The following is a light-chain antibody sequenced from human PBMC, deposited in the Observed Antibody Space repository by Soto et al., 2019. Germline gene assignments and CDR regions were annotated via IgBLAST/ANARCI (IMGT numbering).Light chain of an antibody. V-gene: IGLV2-14*03. CDR1: SSDIGAYNF. CDR3: SSCTTSPTII. CDR2: DVN. J-gene: IGLJ2*01. Sequence: QSALTQPASVSGSPGQSITISCTGTSSDIGAYNFVSWYQQHPGKAPKLMLYDVNIRPSGVSNRFSGSKSGNTASLTISGLQAEDEADYYCSSCTTSPTIIFGGGTKLTVI.